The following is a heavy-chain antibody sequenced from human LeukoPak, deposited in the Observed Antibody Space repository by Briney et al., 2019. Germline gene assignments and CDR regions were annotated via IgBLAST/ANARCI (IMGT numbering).Heavy chain of an antibody. CDR2: ISSSSSYI. J-gene: IGHJ3*02. D-gene: IGHD1-26*01. V-gene: IGHV3-21*01. CDR1: GFSFNNYA. CDR3: ARGSGSYYGSAFDI. Sequence: GRSLRLSCAASGFSFNNYALHWVRQAPGKGLEWVSSISSSSSYIYYADSVKGRFTISRDNAKNSLYLQMNSLRAEDTAVYYCARGSGSYYGSAFDIWGQGTMVTVSS.